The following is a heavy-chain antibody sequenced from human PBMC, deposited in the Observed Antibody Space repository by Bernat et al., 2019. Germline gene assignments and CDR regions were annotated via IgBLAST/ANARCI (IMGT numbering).Heavy chain of an antibody. D-gene: IGHD3-10*01. CDR2: ISAYNGNT. V-gene: IGHV1-18*01. J-gene: IGHJ4*02. CDR3: ARDSPCYGSGSYSDY. CDR1: GYTFTSYG. Sequence: QVQLVQSGAEVKKPGASVKVSCKASGYTFTSYGISWVRQAPVQGLEWMGWISAYNGNTNYAQKLQGRVTMTTDTSTSTAYIELRSLRSDDTAVYYCARDSPCYGSGSYSDYWGQGTLVTVSS.